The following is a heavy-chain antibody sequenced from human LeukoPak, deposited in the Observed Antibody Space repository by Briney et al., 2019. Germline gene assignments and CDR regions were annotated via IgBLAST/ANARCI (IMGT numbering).Heavy chain of an antibody. V-gene: IGHV3-48*04. D-gene: IGHD3-9*01. J-gene: IGHJ3*02. Sequence: PGGSLRLSCAASGFTFSSYWMSWVRQAPGKGLEWVSYISSSGSTIYYADSVKGRFTISRDNAKNSLYLQMNSLRAEDTAVYYCARDAELRYFDWLLSTPDAFDIWGQGTMVTVSS. CDR1: GFTFSSYW. CDR2: ISSSGSTI. CDR3: ARDAELRYFDWLLSTPDAFDI.